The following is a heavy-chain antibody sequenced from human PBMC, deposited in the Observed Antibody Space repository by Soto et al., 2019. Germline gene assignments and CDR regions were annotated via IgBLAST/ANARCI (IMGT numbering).Heavy chain of an antibody. CDR3: ARGSRRGWFDP. V-gene: IGHV4-31*03. CDR1: GDSISKSGHY. Sequence: TLSLTCTVSGDSISKSGHYWGWIRQPPGKALEWIGYIYYSGSTYYNPSLKSRVTISVDTSKNQFSLKLSSVTAADTAVYYCARGSRRGWFDPWGQGTLVTVSS. CDR2: IYYSGST. J-gene: IGHJ5*02.